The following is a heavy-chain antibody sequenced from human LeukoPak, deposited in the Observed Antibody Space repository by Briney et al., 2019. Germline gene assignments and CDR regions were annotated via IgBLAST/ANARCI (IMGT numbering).Heavy chain of an antibody. V-gene: IGHV3-33*01. J-gene: IGHJ4*02. Sequence: GRSLRLSCAASGFTFSHYGIHWVRQAPGKGLGWVAVIWYDGSNEDYADSVKGRFTISRDNSKNTVSLQMNSLRAEDTAIYYCARVAGGNGYSGGCLDFWGQGTLVTVST. CDR2: IWYDGSNE. CDR1: GFTFSHYG. D-gene: IGHD5-24*01. CDR3: ARVAGGNGYSGGCLDF.